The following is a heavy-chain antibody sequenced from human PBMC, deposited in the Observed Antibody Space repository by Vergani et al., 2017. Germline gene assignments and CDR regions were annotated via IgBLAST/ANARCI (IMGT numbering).Heavy chain of an antibody. CDR3: ARLWVGATPDFDY. V-gene: IGHV4-31*03. CDR1: GGSISSGGYY. D-gene: IGHD1-26*01. J-gene: IGHJ4*02. CDR2: IYYSGST. Sequence: QVQLQESGPGLVKPSQTLSLTCSVSGGSISSGGYYWSWIRQLPGKGLEWIGYIYYSGSTYYNPSLKSRVTISVDTSKNQFSLKLTSVTAADTAVYYCARLWVGATPDFDYWGQGTLVTVSS.